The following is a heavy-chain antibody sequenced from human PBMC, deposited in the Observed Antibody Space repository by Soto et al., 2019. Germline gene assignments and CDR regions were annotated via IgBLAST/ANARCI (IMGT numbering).Heavy chain of an antibody. CDR2: INGNGGTT. CDR3: ARWSNYGSGTYP. D-gene: IGHD3-10*01. V-gene: IGHV3-64*07. J-gene: IGHJ3*01. Sequence: EVQLVESGGTLVQPGGSLRLSCAASGYTFSDFAIHWVRQTPGKRLEYVSAINGNGGTTYYGDSVKGRFTISRDNSKNTAYLQMGSLRVDDTAVYYCARWSNYGSGTYPWGQGTLVTVS. CDR1: GYTFSDFA.